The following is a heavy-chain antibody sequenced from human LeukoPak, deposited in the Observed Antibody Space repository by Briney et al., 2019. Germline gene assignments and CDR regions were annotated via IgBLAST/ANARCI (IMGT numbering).Heavy chain of an antibody. V-gene: IGHV1-69*13. J-gene: IGHJ5*02. D-gene: IGHD6-6*01. CDR2: IIPIFGTA. Sequence: EASVKVSCKASGGTFSSYAISWVRQAPGQGLEWMGGIIPIFGTANYAQKFQGRVTITADESTSTAYMELSSLRSEDTAVYYCAKDPYRSSTRWFDPWGQGTLVTVSS. CDR1: GGTFSSYA. CDR3: AKDPYRSSTRWFDP.